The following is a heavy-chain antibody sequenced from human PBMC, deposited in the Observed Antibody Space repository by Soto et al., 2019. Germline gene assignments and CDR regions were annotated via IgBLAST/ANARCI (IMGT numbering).Heavy chain of an antibody. CDR3: ARDIVVITSFCMDV. D-gene: IGHD3-22*01. V-gene: IGHV1-18*01. CDR2: ISAYNGNT. J-gene: IGHJ6*02. CDR1: GYTFTSYG. Sequence: ASVKVSCKASGYTFTSYGISWVRQAPGQGLEWMGWISAYNGNTNYAPKLQGRVTMTTDTSTSTAYMELRSLRSDDTAVYYCARDIVVITSFCMDVWGQGTTVTVSS.